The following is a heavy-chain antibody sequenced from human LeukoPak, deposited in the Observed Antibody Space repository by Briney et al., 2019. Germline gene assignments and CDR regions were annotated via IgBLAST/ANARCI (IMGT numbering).Heavy chain of an antibody. CDR1: GYTFTGYY. J-gene: IGHJ4*02. Sequence: ASVKVSCKASGYTFTGYYMHWVRQAPGRGLEWMGWINPNSGGTNYAQKFQGRVTMTRDTSISTAYVELSRLRSDDTAVYYCARTLRLYSGYDYRYYFDYWGQGTLVTVSS. V-gene: IGHV1-2*02. D-gene: IGHD5-12*01. CDR3: ARTLRLYSGYDYRYYFDY. CDR2: INPNSGGT.